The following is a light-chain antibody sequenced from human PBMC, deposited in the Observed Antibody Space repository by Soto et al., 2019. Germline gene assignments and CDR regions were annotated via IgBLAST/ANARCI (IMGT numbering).Light chain of an antibody. V-gene: IGKV3-20*01. J-gene: IGKJ3*01. CDR1: QSVTSSY. CDR2: GAS. Sequence: EIGVTQSPGTLSLSPGERATLSCRASQSVTSSYFAWYQQKPGQAPRLLIYGASSRATGIPDRFTGSGSGADFTLTIIRLEPEHFAVYYWQQYGTSPYTFGPGTKVDI. CDR3: QQYGTSPYT.